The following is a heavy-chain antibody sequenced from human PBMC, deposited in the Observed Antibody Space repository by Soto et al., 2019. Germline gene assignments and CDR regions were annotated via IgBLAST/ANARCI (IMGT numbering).Heavy chain of an antibody. J-gene: IGHJ5*02. CDR2: ISGDGTRT. CDR3: VKDLRPNRGWFGP. D-gene: IGHD3-3*01. V-gene: IGHV3-23*01. CDR1: GFNFYNYA. Sequence: GGSLRLSCAASGFNFYNYAMTWVRQAPGKGLEWVSGISGDGTRTYYGDSAKGRFTISRDNSKNTVFLQMNSLRAEDTALYYCVKDLRPNRGWFGPWGQGTRVTVSS.